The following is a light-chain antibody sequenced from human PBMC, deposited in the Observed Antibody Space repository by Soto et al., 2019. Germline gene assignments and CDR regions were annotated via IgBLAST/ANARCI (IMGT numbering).Light chain of an antibody. CDR1: QSVLYSSNNKNY. CDR3: HQYYTTPWT. J-gene: IGKJ1*01. V-gene: IGKV4-1*01. CDR2: WAS. Sequence: DSVMTQSPDSLAVSLGERATINCKSSQSVLYSSNNKNYLAWYQQKAGQPPNLIIYWASTRTSGVPDRFSGSGSGTDFTLTISSLQAEDVAVYYCHQYYTTPWTFGQGTRVELK.